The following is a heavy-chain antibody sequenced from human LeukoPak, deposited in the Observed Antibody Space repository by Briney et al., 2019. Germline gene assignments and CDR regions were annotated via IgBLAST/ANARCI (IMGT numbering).Heavy chain of an antibody. V-gene: IGHV3-33*08. J-gene: IGHJ4*02. CDR3: ARGSAKAPVNY. Sequence: PGGSLRLSCAASGFTFSSSAMHWVRQAPGKGLEWVADIWYDGTNQNYADSVKGRFTISRDNSKNTLYLQMNSLRVEDTAVYSCARGSAKAPVNYWGQGTLVTVSS. CDR2: IWYDGTNQ. CDR1: GFTFSSSA. D-gene: IGHD6-25*01.